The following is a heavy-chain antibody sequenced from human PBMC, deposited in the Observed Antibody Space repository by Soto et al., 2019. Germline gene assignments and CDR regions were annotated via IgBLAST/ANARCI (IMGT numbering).Heavy chain of an antibody. D-gene: IGHD3-10*01. V-gene: IGHV1-69*01. CDR1: GGTFSSYV. Sequence: QVQLVQSGTEVKKPGSSVKVSCKASGGTFSSYVISWVRQAPGQGLEWMGGVLPIFGTTNYAQKFQGRVTITADESTSTAYMELTSLTYEDTAVYYCARQGSGSYYALYYYYYAADVWGQGTTVTVSS. CDR3: ARQGSGSYYALYYYYYAADV. J-gene: IGHJ6*02. CDR2: VLPIFGTT.